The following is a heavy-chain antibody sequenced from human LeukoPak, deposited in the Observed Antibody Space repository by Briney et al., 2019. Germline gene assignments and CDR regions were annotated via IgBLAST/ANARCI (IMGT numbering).Heavy chain of an antibody. CDR3: ARNVPAARKDIGYYYYYGMDV. J-gene: IGHJ6*02. CDR2: IYYSGST. D-gene: IGHD2-2*01. CDR1: GGSISSYY. Sequence: SETLSLTCTVSGGSISSYYWSWIRQPPGKGLEWIGYIYYSGSTNYNPSLKSRVTISVDTSKNQFSLKLSSVTAADTAVYYCARNVPAARKDIGYYYYYGMDVWGQGTTVTVSS. V-gene: IGHV4-59*01.